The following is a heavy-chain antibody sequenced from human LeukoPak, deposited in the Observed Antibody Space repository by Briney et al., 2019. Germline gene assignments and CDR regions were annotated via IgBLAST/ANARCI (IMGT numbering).Heavy chain of an antibody. CDR3: ARVDSSGWHYMDV. D-gene: IGHD6-19*01. J-gene: IGHJ6*03. CDR2: IKQDGTEK. V-gene: IGHV3-7*01. CDR1: GFSFTTYW. Sequence: GESLRLSCAASGFSFTTYWMSWVRQAPGKGLEWVANIKQDGTEKYYVDSVKGRFTISRDNAKNSLYLQMNTLRAEDTAVYYCARVDSSGWHYMDVWGKGTTVTVSS.